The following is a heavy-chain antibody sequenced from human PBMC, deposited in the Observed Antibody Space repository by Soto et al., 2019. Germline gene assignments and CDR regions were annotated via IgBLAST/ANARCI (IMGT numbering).Heavy chain of an antibody. CDR3: TRSEDTAMVPDYYYSGMDV. J-gene: IGHJ6*02. Sequence: PGGSLRLSCTASGFTFGDYAMSWVRQAPGKGLEWVGFIRSKAYGGTTEYAASVKGRFTISRDDSKSIAYLQMNSLKTEDTAVYYCTRSEDTAMVPDYYYSGMDVWGQGTTVTVSS. CDR2: IRSKAYGGTT. CDR1: GFTFGDYA. D-gene: IGHD5-18*01. V-gene: IGHV3-49*04.